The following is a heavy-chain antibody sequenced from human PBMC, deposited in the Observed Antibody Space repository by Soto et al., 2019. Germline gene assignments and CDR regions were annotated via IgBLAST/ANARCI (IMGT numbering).Heavy chain of an antibody. CDR3: ARDKAIVGATLQYYYYYYGMDV. V-gene: IGHV3-66*01. Sequence: EVQLVESGGGLVQPGGSLRLSCAASGFTVSSNYMSWVRQAPGKGLEWVSVIYSGGSTYYADSVKGRFTISRDNSKNTLYLQMNSLRAEDTAVYYCARDKAIVGATLQYYYYYYGMDVWGQGTTVTVSS. CDR2: IYSGGST. J-gene: IGHJ6*02. CDR1: GFTVSSNY. D-gene: IGHD1-26*01.